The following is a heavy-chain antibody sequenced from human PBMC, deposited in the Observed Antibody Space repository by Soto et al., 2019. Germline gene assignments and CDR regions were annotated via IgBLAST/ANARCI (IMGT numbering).Heavy chain of an antibody. CDR2: ISAYNANA. CDR3: ARENSYFDY. V-gene: IGHV1-18*01. J-gene: IGHJ4*02. Sequence: QIQLLQSGAEVKKPGASVKVTCKASGYTFRNFGISWVRQAPGQGLEWMGWISAYNANANYAQKFQGRLTMTADTSTSTAYMELKSLRSYDTAVYYCARENSYFDYWGQGTLVTGSS. CDR1: GYTFRNFG.